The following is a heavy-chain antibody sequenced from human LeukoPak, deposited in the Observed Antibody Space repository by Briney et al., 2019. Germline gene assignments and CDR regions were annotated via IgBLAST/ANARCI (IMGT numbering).Heavy chain of an antibody. CDR1: GGSFSGYY. Sequence: SETLSLTCAVYGGSFSGYYWSWIRQPPGKGLEWIGEINHSGSTNYNPSLKSRVTISVDTSKNQFSLKLTSVTAADTAVYYCARSYDILTGYYFGDWFDPWGQGTLVTVSS. CDR2: INHSGST. V-gene: IGHV4-34*01. CDR3: ARSYDILTGYYFGDWFDP. D-gene: IGHD3-9*01. J-gene: IGHJ5*02.